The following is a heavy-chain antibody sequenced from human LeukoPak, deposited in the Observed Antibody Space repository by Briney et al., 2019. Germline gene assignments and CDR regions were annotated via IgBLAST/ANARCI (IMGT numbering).Heavy chain of an antibody. CDR2: ISGSGGST. D-gene: IGHD5-12*01. V-gene: IGHV3-23*01. Sequence: GGSLRLSCAASGFTFSSYAIGSVRQAPGKGLGWVSAISGSGGSTYYADSVKGRFTISRDNSKNTLYLQMNSLRAEDTAVYYCAKDRVGYSGYVGGYYFDYWGQGTLVTVSS. CDR3: AKDRVGYSGYVGGYYFDY. CDR1: GFTFSSYA. J-gene: IGHJ4*02.